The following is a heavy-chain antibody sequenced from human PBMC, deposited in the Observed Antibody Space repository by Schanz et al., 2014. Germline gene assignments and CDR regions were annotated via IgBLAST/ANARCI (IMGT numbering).Heavy chain of an antibody. V-gene: IGHV3-23*01. Sequence: EVHLLESGGGLVQPGGSLRLSCAASGFTFSTYAMAWVRQAPGKGLEWVSALSEGGGGTHYADSVRGRFTISRDNAKNSLFLQMNSLRADDTAVYYCAKGPYYYYYMDVWGNGTTVTVSS. CDR3: AKGPYYYYYMDV. J-gene: IGHJ6*03. CDR1: GFTFSTYA. CDR2: LSEGGGGT.